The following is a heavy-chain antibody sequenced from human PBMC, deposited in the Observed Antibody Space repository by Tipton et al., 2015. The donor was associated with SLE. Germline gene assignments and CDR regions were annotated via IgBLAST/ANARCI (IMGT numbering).Heavy chain of an antibody. Sequence: TLSLTCSVSGVSISSDFDFWSWVRHHPERGLEWIGYIYHSGDIYYNPSLKSRIVISVDTSKNQFSLKLSSVTAADTAVYYCAREPVYYYYYMDVWGKGTTVTVSS. CDR2: IYHSGDI. V-gene: IGHV4-31*03. CDR3: AREPVYYYYYMDV. J-gene: IGHJ6*03. CDR1: GVSISSDFDF.